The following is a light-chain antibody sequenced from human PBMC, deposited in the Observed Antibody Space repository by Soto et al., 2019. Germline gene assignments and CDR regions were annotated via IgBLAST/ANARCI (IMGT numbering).Light chain of an antibody. CDR3: CSYAGSSIVV. Sequence: QSALTQPASVSGSPGQSITISCTGTSSDVGSYNLVSWYQQHPGKAPKLMIYEGSKRTSGVSNRFSGSKSGNTASLTISGLQAEDEADYYCCSYAGSSIVVFGGGTKLTVL. CDR2: EGS. V-gene: IGLV2-23*01. J-gene: IGLJ2*01. CDR1: SSDVGSYNL.